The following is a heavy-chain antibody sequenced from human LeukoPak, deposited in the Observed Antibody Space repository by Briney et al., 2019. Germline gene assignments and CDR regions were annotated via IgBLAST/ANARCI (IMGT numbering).Heavy chain of an antibody. CDR2: IIPILGIA. V-gene: IGHV1-69*04. CDR3: ARSTGSGPTGYYFDY. CDR1: GGTFSSYA. J-gene: IGHJ4*02. D-gene: IGHD3-10*01. Sequence: SVKLSCKASGGTFSSYAISWVRQAPGQGLEWMGRIIPILGIANYAQKFQGRVTITAAKSTSTAYMELSSLRSEDTAVYYCARSTGSGPTGYYFDYWGQGTLVTVSS.